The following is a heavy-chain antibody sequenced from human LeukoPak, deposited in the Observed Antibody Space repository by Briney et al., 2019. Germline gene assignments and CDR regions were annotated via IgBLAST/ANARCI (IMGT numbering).Heavy chain of an antibody. J-gene: IGHJ4*02. Sequence: SQTLSLTCTVSGGSISSGSYYWSWIRQPAGKGLEWIGRIYTSGSTNYNPSLKSRVTISVDTSKNQFSLRLSSVTAADTAVYYCVRGHNSGWSDFDYWGLGTLVTVSS. CDR2: IYTSGST. D-gene: IGHD6-19*01. CDR1: GGSISSGSYY. V-gene: IGHV4-61*02. CDR3: VRGHNSGWSDFDY.